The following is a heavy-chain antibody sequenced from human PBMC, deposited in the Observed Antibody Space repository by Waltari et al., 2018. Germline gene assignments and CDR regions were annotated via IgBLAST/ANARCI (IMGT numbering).Heavy chain of an antibody. CDR3: ARGGGLPLHYDGLDV. Sequence: EVELLESGGGLALPGGSLTLSCAAYGFTFSIYARSWVGQVPGKGLEGVSVISGSGGSSHFADSTEGRFTIAGDNSKNTMYLQMKAWRAEDTAVYYCARGGGLPLHYDGLDVWGQGTTVTVAS. CDR1: GFTFSIYA. J-gene: IGHJ6*02. V-gene: IGHV3-23*01. D-gene: IGHD1-26*01. CDR2: ISGSGGSS.